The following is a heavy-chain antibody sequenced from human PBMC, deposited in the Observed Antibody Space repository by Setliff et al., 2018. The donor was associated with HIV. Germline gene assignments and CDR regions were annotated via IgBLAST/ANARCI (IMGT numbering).Heavy chain of an antibody. CDR2: INHNGGT. CDR1: GGSFTSYY. D-gene: IGHD3-3*01. Sequence: PSETLSLTCAVYGGSFTSYYWTWIRQAPGKDLEWIGEINHNGGTNYNPSLKSRVTISVDRSKNQFFLRLTSVTAADTAVYYCARGSYRGSGFFVRYFDFWGQGSLVTSP. CDR3: ARGSYRGSGFFVRYFDF. J-gene: IGHJ4*02. V-gene: IGHV4-34*01.